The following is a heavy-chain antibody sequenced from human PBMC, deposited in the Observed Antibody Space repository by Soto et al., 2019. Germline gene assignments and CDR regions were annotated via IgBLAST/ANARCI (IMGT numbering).Heavy chain of an antibody. Sequence: QLQLQESGPGLVKPSETLSLTCTVSGGSISSSSYYWGWIRQPPGKGLEWIGSIYYSGSTYYTPSLKSRVTISVDTSKNQFSLKLSSVTAADTAVYYCARRGYYYDSSGYPSVWYWGQGTLVTVSS. D-gene: IGHD3-22*01. CDR1: GGSISSSSYY. V-gene: IGHV4-39*01. CDR2: IYYSGST. CDR3: ARRGYYYDSSGYPSVWY. J-gene: IGHJ4*02.